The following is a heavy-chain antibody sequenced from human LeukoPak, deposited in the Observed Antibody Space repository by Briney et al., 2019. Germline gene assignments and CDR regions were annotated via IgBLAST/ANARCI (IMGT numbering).Heavy chain of an antibody. Sequence: SETLSLICTVSGGSIVSHYWNWIRQPAGRGLEWIGRFYASGTTNTSPSLKSRVTMSVDTSKNQFSLKLSSVTAADTAVYYCAKDSSTWGNLAGHFDSWGQGTLVTVSS. V-gene: IGHV4-4*07. CDR1: GGSIVSHY. CDR3: AKDSSTWGNLAGHFDS. J-gene: IGHJ4*02. D-gene: IGHD6-13*01. CDR2: FYASGTT.